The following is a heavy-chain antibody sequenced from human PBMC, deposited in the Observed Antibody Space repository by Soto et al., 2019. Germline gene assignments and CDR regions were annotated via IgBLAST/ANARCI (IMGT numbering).Heavy chain of an antibody. CDR2: INAGNGNT. CDR3: AFWSGYSRGAFDI. Sequence: ASVKVSCKASGYTFTSYAMHWVRQAPGQRLEWMGWINAGNGNTKYSQKFQGRVTITRDTSASTAYMELSSLRSEDTAVDYCAFWSGYSRGAFDIWGQGKMVPVSS. J-gene: IGHJ3*02. CDR1: GYTFTSYA. D-gene: IGHD3-3*01. V-gene: IGHV1-3*01.